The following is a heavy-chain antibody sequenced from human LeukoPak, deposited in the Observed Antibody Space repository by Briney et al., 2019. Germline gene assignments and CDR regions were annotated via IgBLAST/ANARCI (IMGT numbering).Heavy chain of an antibody. CDR3: ARDLAATEDAFDF. CDR2: IYPGDSDT. CDR1: GYSFTSYW. J-gene: IGHJ3*01. V-gene: IGHV5-51*01. D-gene: IGHD2-15*01. Sequence: GESLKISCKGSGYSFTSYWIGWVRQTPGKGLEWMGIIYPGDSDTRYSPPFQGQVTISVDKSTNTAYLKWSSLKASDTAMYYCARDLAATEDAFDFWGQGTMVTVSS.